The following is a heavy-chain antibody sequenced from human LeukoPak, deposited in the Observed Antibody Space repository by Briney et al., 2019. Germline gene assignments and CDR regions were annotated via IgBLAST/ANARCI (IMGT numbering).Heavy chain of an antibody. Sequence: GGSLRLSCAASGFTFSGYAMSWVRQAPGKGLEWVSAISGSGGSTYYADSVKGRFTISRDNSKNTLYLQMNSLRAEDTAVYYCAKSDYDIWSAFQHWGQGTLVTVSS. J-gene: IGHJ1*01. V-gene: IGHV3-23*01. CDR3: AKSDYDIWSAFQH. CDR1: GFTFSGYA. CDR2: ISGSGGST. D-gene: IGHD3-9*01.